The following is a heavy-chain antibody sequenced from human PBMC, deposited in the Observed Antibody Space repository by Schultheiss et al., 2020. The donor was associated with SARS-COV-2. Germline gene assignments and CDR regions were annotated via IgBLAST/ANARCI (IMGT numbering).Heavy chain of an antibody. CDR2: ISGSGGST. Sequence: GGSLRLSCAASGLRFSTYAMHWVRQAPGKGLEWVSAISGSGGSTYYADSVKGRFTISRDNSKNTLYLQMNSLRAEDTAVYYCARVRSGTDAFDIWGQGTMVTVSS. CDR3: ARVRSGTDAFDI. V-gene: IGHV3-23*01. CDR1: GLRFSTYA. J-gene: IGHJ3*02. D-gene: IGHD3-10*01.